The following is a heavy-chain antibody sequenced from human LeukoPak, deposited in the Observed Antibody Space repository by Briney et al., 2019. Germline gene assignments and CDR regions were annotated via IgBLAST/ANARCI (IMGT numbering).Heavy chain of an antibody. J-gene: IGHJ4*02. Sequence: PGGSLRLSCAASGFTFSSYAMSWVRQAPGKGLEWVSDISGSGGSTYYADSVKGRFTISRGNSKNTMYLQMNSLRAEDTAVYYCAKDLWAAMADYTVEISGYWGQGTLVTVSS. V-gene: IGHV3-23*01. CDR1: GFTFSSYA. CDR3: AKDLWAAMADYTVEISGY. D-gene: IGHD5-18*01. CDR2: ISGSGGST.